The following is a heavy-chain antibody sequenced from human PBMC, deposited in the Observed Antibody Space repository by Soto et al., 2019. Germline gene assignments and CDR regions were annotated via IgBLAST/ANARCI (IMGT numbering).Heavy chain of an antibody. CDR3: ARGRPGGGVKRSWFDP. Sequence: ASVKVSCKASGYTFTMNDIYCILQATVQGLECMGWMNPKSGETRYAPKFQDRVIMTTNTSIYTAYLELTRLTSADTAVYYCARGRPGGGVKRSWFDPWGQGTLVTVSS. CDR1: GYTFTMND. V-gene: IGHV1-8*01. J-gene: IGHJ5*02. CDR2: MNPKSGET. D-gene: IGHD2-8*02.